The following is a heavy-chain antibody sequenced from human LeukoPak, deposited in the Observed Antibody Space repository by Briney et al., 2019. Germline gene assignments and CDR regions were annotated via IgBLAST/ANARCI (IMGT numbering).Heavy chain of an antibody. V-gene: IGHV3-23*01. CDR2: INSDGSST. Sequence: GGSLRLSCAASGFTFSSYAMSWVRQAPGKGLVWVSRINSDGSSTNYADSVKGRFTISRDNAKNTLYLQMNSLRAEDTAVYYCAKASEGYCSSTSCQGFDYWGQGTLVTVSS. CDR3: AKASEGYCSSTSCQGFDY. CDR1: GFTFSSYA. D-gene: IGHD2-2*01. J-gene: IGHJ4*02.